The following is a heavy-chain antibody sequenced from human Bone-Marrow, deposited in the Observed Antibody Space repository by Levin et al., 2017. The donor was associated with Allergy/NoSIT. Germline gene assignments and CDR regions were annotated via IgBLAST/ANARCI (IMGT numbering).Heavy chain of an antibody. J-gene: IGHJ1*01. CDR2: VNHNGEP. Sequence: SETLSLTCAVSGGASSGYQWSWIRDSPGKGLEWIGEVNHNGEPKYSPSLRRRVTISLDTANNHLSLTLTSVTAADTAIYYCAREENYYDSSGHFCVAAYCGQGTLVTVSS. V-gene: IGHV4-34*01. CDR1: GGASSGYQ. CDR3: AREENYYDSSGHFCVAAY. D-gene: IGHD3-22*01.